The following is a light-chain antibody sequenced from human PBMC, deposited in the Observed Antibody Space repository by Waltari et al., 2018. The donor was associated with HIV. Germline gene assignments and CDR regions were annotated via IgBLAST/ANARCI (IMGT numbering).Light chain of an antibody. CDR3: QSADSTGSYPDV. J-gene: IGLJ1*01. V-gene: IGLV3-25*03. CDR1: ALPKQY. Sequence: SYELTQPPSVSVSPGQTARITCSGDALPKQYAYWYQQKPGQAPLLVIYKDNERPSGIPERFSGSSSGTTVTLTISGVHTEDEADYYYQSADSTGSYPDVFGTGTKVTVL. CDR2: KDN.